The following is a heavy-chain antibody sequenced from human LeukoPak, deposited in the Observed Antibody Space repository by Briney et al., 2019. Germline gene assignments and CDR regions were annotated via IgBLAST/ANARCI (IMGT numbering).Heavy chain of an antibody. CDR2: ISGSGGST. D-gene: IGHD3-10*01. V-gene: IGHV3-23*01. Sequence: GGSLRLSCAASGFTFSSYAMSWVRQAPGKGLEWVSAISGSGGSTYYADSVRGRFTISRDNAKNSLYLQMDSLRAEDTAVYYCARGGIITSYAFEIWGQGTMVTVSS. CDR3: ARGGIITSYAFEI. J-gene: IGHJ3*02. CDR1: GFTFSSYA.